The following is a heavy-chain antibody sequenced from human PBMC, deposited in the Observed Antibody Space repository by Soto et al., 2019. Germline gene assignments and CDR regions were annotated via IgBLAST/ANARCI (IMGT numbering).Heavy chain of an antibody. J-gene: IGHJ4*02. D-gene: IGHD3-3*01. Sequence: QPXGCLLLSCSASGFTFSSYAMHWVRQAPGKGLEWVAVISYDGSNEYYADSVKGRFTISRDNSKNTLYLQVNSLRAEDTAMYYCTRETMTIRLYFDYWGQGALVTVYS. CDR2: ISYDGSNE. CDR3: TRETMTIRLYFDY. V-gene: IGHV3-30-3*01. CDR1: GFTFSSYA.